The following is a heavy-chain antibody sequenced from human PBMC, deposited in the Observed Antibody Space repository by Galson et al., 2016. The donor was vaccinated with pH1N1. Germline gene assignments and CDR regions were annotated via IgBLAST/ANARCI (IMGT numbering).Heavy chain of an antibody. CDR1: GYSFTDYW. V-gene: IGHV5-51*03. D-gene: IGHD3-16*01. Sequence: QSGAEVTKPGESLKISCKASGYSFTDYWIGWVRQMTGKGLGWMGTIFPGDSDTRYSPSFQGQVTISADKSINTAYLQWSSLKASDIAIYYCARLRGSDFDSWGQGTLVTVST. CDR2: IFPGDSDT. J-gene: IGHJ4*02. CDR3: ARLRGSDFDS.